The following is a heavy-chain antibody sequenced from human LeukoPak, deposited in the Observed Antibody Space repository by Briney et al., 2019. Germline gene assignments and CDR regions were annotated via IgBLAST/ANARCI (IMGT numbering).Heavy chain of an antibody. D-gene: IGHD6-13*01. CDR2: VYPSGST. J-gene: IGHJ3*02. V-gene: IGHV4-61*02. CDR3: ARSGYTTRRHAAFDI. CDR1: GGSISSGYSY. Sequence: SQTLSLTCTVSGGSISSGYSYWSWIRQPAGKGLEWIGRVYPSGSTNYNPSLRSRVTISLDTSKNQFSLKLSSATAADTAVYSCARSGYTTRRHAAFDIWGQGTMVTVSS.